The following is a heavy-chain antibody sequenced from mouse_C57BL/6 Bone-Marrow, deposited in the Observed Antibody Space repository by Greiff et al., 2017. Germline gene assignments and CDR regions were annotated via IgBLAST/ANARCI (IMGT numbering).Heavy chain of an antibody. Sequence: VQLQQSGAELVKPGASVQISCKASGYTFTDYYINWVKQRPGQGLEWIGKIGPGSGSTSYNEKFKGKATLTADKASSTAYMQLSSLTSEDSAVYFCARSDGSSPYYFDYWGQGTTLTVSS. CDR1: GYTFTDYY. V-gene: IGHV1-77*01. D-gene: IGHD1-1*01. J-gene: IGHJ2*01. CDR3: ARSDGSSPYYFDY. CDR2: IGPGSGST.